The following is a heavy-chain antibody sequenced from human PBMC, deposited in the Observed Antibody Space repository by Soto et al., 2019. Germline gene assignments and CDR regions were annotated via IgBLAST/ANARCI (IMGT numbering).Heavy chain of an antibody. Sequence: SGPTLANPTRTLTLPCTFCGFSLSPNGMRVNWIRQPPGKALEWLARIDWDDNKEYSTSLKNRLTISKDNSKNQVVLTMTNMDTVDTATYYCARGTSSGWHNFDYWGQGTLVTVSS. CDR2: IDWDDNK. V-gene: IGHV2-70*04. D-gene: IGHD6-19*01. CDR1: GFSLSPNGMR. CDR3: ARGTSSGWHNFDY. J-gene: IGHJ4*02.